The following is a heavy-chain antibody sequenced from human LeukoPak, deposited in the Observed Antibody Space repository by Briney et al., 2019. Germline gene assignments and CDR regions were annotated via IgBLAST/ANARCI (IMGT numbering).Heavy chain of an antibody. Sequence: PGGSLRLSCAASGFTFSGSAMHWVRQASGKGLEWVGRIRSKANSYATAYAASVKGRFTISRDNSKNTAYLQMNSLKTEDTAVYYCTRRDYYDSSGYYDYWGQGTVVTVSS. CDR1: GFTFSGSA. J-gene: IGHJ4*02. CDR3: TRRDYYDSSGYYDY. V-gene: IGHV3-73*01. D-gene: IGHD3-22*01. CDR2: IRSKANSYAT.